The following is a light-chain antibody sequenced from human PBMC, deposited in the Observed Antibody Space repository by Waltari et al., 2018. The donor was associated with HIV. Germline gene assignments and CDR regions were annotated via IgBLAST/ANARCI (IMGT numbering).Light chain of an antibody. V-gene: IGKV3-20*01. CDR1: QSVSSSY. Sequence: VLPQSPGTLSLSPGERATLPCRASQSVSSSYLAWYQQKPGQAPRLLIYGASSRATGIPDRFSGSGSGTDFTLTISRLEPEDFAVYYCQQYGSSPRTYTFGQGTKLEIK. J-gene: IGKJ2*01. CDR3: QQYGSSPRTYT. CDR2: GAS.